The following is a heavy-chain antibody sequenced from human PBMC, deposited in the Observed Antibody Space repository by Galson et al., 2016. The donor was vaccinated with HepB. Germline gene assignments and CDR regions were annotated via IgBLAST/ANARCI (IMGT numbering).Heavy chain of an antibody. D-gene: IGHD4-17*01. CDR1: GFSLTTSGVR. V-gene: IGHV2-5*02. CDR2: IYWDDDK. CDR3: ALIRGDFDDYYELHYVMDV. Sequence: PALVKPTQTLTLTCTFSGFSLTTSGVRVGWIRQPPGKALAWLALIYWDDDKRYTPSLKNRLTITKDTSKNQVVLTMTNMDPVDTATYYCALIRGDFDDYYELHYVMDVWGQGTTVTVSS. J-gene: IGHJ6*02.